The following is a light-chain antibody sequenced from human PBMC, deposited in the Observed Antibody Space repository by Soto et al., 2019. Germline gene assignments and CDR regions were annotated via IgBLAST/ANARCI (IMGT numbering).Light chain of an antibody. J-gene: IGKJ1*01. Sequence: DIQMTQSPSSVSASVGYRVTITCRASQGISSWLAWYQQKPGKAPKLLIYAASSLQSGVPSRFSGSGSGTEFTLTISSLQPDDFATYCCQHYNSYSEAFGQGTKVDIK. CDR3: QHYNSYSEA. CDR2: AAS. V-gene: IGKV1D-16*01. CDR1: QGISSW.